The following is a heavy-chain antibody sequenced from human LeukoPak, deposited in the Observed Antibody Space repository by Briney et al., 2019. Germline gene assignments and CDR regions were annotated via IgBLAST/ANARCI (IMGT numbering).Heavy chain of an antibody. CDR3: ARDIPYFGVVPYYYYYMDV. Sequence: GASVKVSCKASGYTFTSYGISWLRQAPGQGLEWMGWISAYNGNTNYAQKLQGRVTMTTDTSTSTAYMELRSLRSDDTAVYYCARDIPYFGVVPYYYYYMDVWGKGTTVTVSS. J-gene: IGHJ6*03. CDR1: GYTFTSYG. CDR2: ISAYNGNT. D-gene: IGHD3-3*01. V-gene: IGHV1-18*01.